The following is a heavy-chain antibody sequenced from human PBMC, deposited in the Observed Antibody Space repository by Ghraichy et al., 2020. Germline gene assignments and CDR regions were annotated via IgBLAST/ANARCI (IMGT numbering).Heavy chain of an antibody. D-gene: IGHD5-18*01. J-gene: IGHJ4*02. CDR3: ARLFRFVNTATTGFFDF. CDR1: GFNFNAFD. CDR2: INDISTTI. V-gene: IGHV3-48*02. Sequence: GGSLRLSCATSGFNFNAFDMAWVRQAPGKGLEWISCINDISTTIYYADSVKGRFTISKDNVENSVYLQMNSLGHDDTAVYYCARLFRFVNTATTGFFDFWGLGTLVTVSS.